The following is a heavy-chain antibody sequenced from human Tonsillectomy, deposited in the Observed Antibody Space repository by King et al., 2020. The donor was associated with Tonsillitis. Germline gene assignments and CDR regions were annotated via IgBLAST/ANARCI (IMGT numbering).Heavy chain of an antibody. J-gene: IGHJ4*02. CDR2: ISYDGSNK. CDR1: GFTFSSYG. Sequence: VQLVESGGGVVQPGRSLRLSCAAAGFTFSSYGMHWVRQAPGKGLEWVAVISYDGSNKYYADSVKGRFTISRDNSKNTLYLQMNSLRAEDTAVYYCTGDRDYYIFDYWGQGKLVTVSS. V-gene: IGHV3-33*05. D-gene: IGHD3-10*01. CDR3: TGDRDYYIFDY.